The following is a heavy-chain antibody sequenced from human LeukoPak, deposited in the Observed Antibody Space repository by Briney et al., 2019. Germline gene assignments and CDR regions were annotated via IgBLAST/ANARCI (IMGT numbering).Heavy chain of an antibody. CDR2: IKSKTDGGTT. D-gene: IGHD3-10*01. J-gene: IGHJ4*02. CDR3: TTGITMVRGVIHLIDY. V-gene: IGHV3-15*01. CDR1: GFTFTTYA. Sequence: GGSLRLSCAASGFTFTTYAMTWVRQAPGKGLEWVGRIKSKTDGGTTDYAAPVKGRFTISRDDSKNTLYLQMNSLKTEDTAVYYCTTGITMVRGVIHLIDYWGQGTLVTVSS.